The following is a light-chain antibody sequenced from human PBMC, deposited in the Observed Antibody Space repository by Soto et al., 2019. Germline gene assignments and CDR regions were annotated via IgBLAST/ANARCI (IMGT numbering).Light chain of an antibody. V-gene: IGKV1-5*01. Sequence: DLQMTQSPSTLSSSVGDRVTLTWRASQRIGCSLAWYQQKPGKGPKLLIYDASTLESGVPSRFSGSGFGTEFALTISSLQPDDFATFYCQQYNSYGTFGQGTKLEIK. CDR3: QQYNSYGT. J-gene: IGKJ2*01. CDR2: DAS. CDR1: QRIGCS.